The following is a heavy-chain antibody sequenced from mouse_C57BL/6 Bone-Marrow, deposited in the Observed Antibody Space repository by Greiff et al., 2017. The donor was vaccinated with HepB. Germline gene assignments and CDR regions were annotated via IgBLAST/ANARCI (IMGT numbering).Heavy chain of an antibody. CDR2: IDPENGDT. D-gene: IGHD2-3*01. V-gene: IGHV14-4*01. CDR1: GFNIKDDY. Sequence: EVQRVESGAELVRPGASVKLSCTASGFNIKDDYMHWVKQRPEQGLEWIGWIDPENGDTEYASKFQGKATITADTSSNTAYLQLSSLTSEDTAVYYCTTDDGPFDYWGQGTTLTVSS. J-gene: IGHJ2*01. CDR3: TTDDGPFDY.